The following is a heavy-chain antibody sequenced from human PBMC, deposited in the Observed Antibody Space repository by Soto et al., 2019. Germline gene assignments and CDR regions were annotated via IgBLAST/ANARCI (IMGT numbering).Heavy chain of an antibody. CDR3: ARGGQQVVSFDY. D-gene: IGHD6-6*01. CDR2: IIPVLGLP. CDR1: GGTIDTYA. J-gene: IGHJ4*02. V-gene: IGHV1-69*04. Sequence: VQLVQSGAEVKKPGSSVKVSCRTSGGTIDTYAINWVRQAPGQGLDWMGRIIPVLGLPDYEPRFQGRLTITAYKSSNTVYMELNSLRAEDTAVYYCARGGQQVVSFDYWGQGSLVTVSA.